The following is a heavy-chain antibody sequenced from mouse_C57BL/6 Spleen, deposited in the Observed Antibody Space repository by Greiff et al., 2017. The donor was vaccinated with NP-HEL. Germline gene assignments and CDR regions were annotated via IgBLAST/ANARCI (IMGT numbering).Heavy chain of an antibody. Sequence: QVQLQQPGAELVKPGASVKVSCKASGYTFTSYWMHWVKQRPGQGLEWIGRIHPSDSDTNYNQKFKGKATLTVDKSSSTAYMQLSSLTSDDSAVYYCATGYDGGAWFAYWGQGTLVTVSA. CDR2: IHPSDSDT. CDR3: ATGYDGGAWFAY. V-gene: IGHV1-74*01. CDR1: GYTFTSYW. J-gene: IGHJ3*01. D-gene: IGHD2-2*01.